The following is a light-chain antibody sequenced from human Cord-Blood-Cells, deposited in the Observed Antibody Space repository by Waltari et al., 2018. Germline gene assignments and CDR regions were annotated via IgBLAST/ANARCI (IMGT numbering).Light chain of an antibody. J-gene: IGLJ1*01. Sequence: YNYLSWYQQHPGKAPKLMIYDVSKRPSGVPDRFSGSKSGNTASLTISGLQAEDEADYYCCSYAGSYTLVFGTGTKVTVL. CDR3: CSYAGSYTLV. V-gene: IGLV2-11*01. CDR1: YNY. CDR2: DVS.